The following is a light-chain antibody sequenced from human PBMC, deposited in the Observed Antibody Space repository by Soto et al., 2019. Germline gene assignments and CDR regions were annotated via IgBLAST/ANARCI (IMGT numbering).Light chain of an antibody. CDR3: TSKTFANTFPYV. CDR2: DVN. CDR1: TSDVGSDDY. V-gene: IGLV2-14*01. J-gene: IGLJ1*01. Sequence: QSALTQPASVSASPGQSITISCTGTTSDVGSDDYVSWYQQRPGKAPQLMIYDVNNRPSGVSDRFSGSKSGNTASLTISGLQAEDEADYYCTSKTFANTFPYVFGSGTKLTVL.